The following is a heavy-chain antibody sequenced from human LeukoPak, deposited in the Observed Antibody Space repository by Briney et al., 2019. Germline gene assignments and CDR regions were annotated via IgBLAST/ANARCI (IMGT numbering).Heavy chain of an antibody. V-gene: IGHV4-59*08. J-gene: IGHJ5*01. CDR3: ARHCIGGTCYDS. CDR2: IYHTGHS. Sequence: PSETLSLTCTVSGGSISSYYWTWIRQPPGEALEWIGYIYHTGHSNYNPSLKGRVTMSVDTSKNHLSLNLTTVTAADSAIYYCARHCIGGTCYDSWGQGTLVTVSS. D-gene: IGHD2-15*01. CDR1: GGSISSYY.